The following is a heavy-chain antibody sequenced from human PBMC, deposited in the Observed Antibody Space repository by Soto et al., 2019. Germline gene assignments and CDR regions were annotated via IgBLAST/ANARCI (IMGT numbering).Heavy chain of an antibody. Sequence: QVQLVESGGGVVQPERSLRLSCAASGFTFSTYAMHWVRQAPGKGLEWVAVISYDGSNKYYADSVKGRFTTSRDNSKNTMYLQMNSLRAEDTAVYYCGGEDSIPFETGWFDPWGQGTLVTVSS. CDR1: GFTFSTYA. V-gene: IGHV3-30-3*01. D-gene: IGHD3-22*01. J-gene: IGHJ5*02. CDR2: ISYDGSNK. CDR3: GGEDSIPFETGWFDP.